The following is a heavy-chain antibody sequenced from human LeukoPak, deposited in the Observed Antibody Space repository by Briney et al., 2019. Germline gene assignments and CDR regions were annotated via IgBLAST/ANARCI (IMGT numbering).Heavy chain of an antibody. J-gene: IGHJ4*02. CDR1: GYTFTGYY. CDR3: ASHYYDYIWGSYRPFDY. CDR2: INPNSGGT. V-gene: IGHV1-2*02. Sequence: ASVKVSCKAAGYTFTGYYMHWGRQGPGQGLEWLGWINPNSGGTNYAQKFQGRVTMTRDTSISTAYMELSRLRSDDTAVYYCASHYYDYIWGSYRPFDYWGQGTLVTVSS. D-gene: IGHD3-16*02.